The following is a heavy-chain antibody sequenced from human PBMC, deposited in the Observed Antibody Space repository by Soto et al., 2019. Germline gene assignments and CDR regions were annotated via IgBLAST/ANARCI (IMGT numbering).Heavy chain of an antibody. CDR3: AKDRGTMIVVAPYDS. J-gene: IGHJ4*02. CDR2: ISYDGSNK. D-gene: IGHD3-22*01. V-gene: IGHV3-30*18. CDR1: GFTFSSYG. Sequence: QVQLVESGGGVVQPGRSLRLSCAASGFTFSSYGMHWVRQAPGKGLELGAVISYDGSNKYYADSVKGRFTISGDNSKNTLYLQMNSLSAEDTAAYYCAKDRGTMIVVAPYDSWGPGTLVTVSS.